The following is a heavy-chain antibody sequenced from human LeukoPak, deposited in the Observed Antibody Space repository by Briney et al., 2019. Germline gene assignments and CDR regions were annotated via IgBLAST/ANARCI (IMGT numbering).Heavy chain of an antibody. D-gene: IGHD6-19*01. CDR3: AKDMVGYSSGWYGFDY. CDR2: ISWNSGSI. V-gene: IGHV3-9*03. J-gene: IGHJ4*02. Sequence: GGSLRLSCAASGFTFDDYAMHWVRQAPGKGLEWVSGISWNSGSIGYADSVKGRFTISRDNAKNSLYLQMNSLRAEDMALYYCAKDMVGYSSGWYGFDYWGQGTLVTVPS. CDR1: GFTFDDYA.